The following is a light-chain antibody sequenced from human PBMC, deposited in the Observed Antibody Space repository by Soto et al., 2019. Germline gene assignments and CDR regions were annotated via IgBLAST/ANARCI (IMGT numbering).Light chain of an antibody. CDR1: QSISSY. J-gene: IGKJ5*01. CDR3: QQSYSTPIT. V-gene: IGKV1-39*01. Sequence: DIQMTQSPSSLSASVGDRVTITCRASQSISSYLIWYQQKPGKVPKLLIYAASSLQSGVPSRFSGSGSGTDFTLTISSLQPEDFATYYCQQSYSTPITFGQGTRLEIK. CDR2: AAS.